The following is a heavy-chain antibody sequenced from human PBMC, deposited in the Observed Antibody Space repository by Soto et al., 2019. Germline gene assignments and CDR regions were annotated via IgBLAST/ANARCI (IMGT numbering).Heavy chain of an antibody. CDR2: VKQDGSEK. D-gene: IGHD3-9*01. CDR1: RLTVRGYR. Sequence: QPGGSQRLCCVACRLTVRGYRLSLVRQSSGKGLEWVANVKQDGSEKYYLDSVEGRFTISRDNAKNALYLEMNTLRAEDTAVYYCAKYHWDYDILTGRSDAFDIWGQGTMVTVSS. J-gene: IGHJ3*02. CDR3: AKYHWDYDILTGRSDAFDI. V-gene: IGHV3-7*01.